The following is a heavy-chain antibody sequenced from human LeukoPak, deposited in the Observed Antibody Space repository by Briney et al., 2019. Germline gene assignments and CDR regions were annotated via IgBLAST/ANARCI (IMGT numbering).Heavy chain of an antibody. CDR1: GGSIGSSNW. D-gene: IGHD1-26*01. J-gene: IGHJ3*02. Sequence: SGTLSLTCAVSGGSIGSSNWWSWVRQPPGKGLEWIGEIYHSGSTNYNPSLKSRVTISVDKSKNQFSLKLSSVTAADTAVYYCASSGRGPDAFDIWGQGTMVTVSS. V-gene: IGHV4-4*02. CDR3: ASSGRGPDAFDI. CDR2: IYHSGST.